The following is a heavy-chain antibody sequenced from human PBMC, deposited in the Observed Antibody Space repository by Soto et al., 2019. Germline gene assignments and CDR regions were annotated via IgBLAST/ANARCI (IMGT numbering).Heavy chain of an antibody. J-gene: IGHJ4*02. Sequence: QITLRESGPALVKPTQTLTLTCTFSGFSLTTVGVGVAWIRQPPGKALEWLALIYWDDDKIYSPSHKSRLTVTKDTSKNHVVFTMSNLDPTDTVTYYCAHRHVSPPYFDFWGQGTLVTASS. CDR2: IYWDDDK. CDR3: AHRHVSPPYFDF. V-gene: IGHV2-5*02. CDR1: GFSLTTVGVG.